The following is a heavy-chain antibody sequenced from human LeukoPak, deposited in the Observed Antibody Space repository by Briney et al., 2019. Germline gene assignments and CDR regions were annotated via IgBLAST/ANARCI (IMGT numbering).Heavy chain of an antibody. CDR2: IRYDGSNK. Sequence: GGSLRLSCAASGFTFSSYGMHWVRQAPGKGLEWVAFIRYDGSNKYYADSVKGRFTISRDNSKNTLYLQMNSLRAEDTAVYYCAKDPSYDDAFDIWGQGTMVTVSS. CDR3: AKDPSYDDAFDI. D-gene: IGHD5-18*01. V-gene: IGHV3-30*02. J-gene: IGHJ3*02. CDR1: GFTFSSYG.